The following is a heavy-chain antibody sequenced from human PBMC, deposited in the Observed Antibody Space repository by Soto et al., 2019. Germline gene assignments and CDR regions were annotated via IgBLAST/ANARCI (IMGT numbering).Heavy chain of an antibody. D-gene: IGHD6-13*01. CDR2: TWYDGSNK. CDR1: GFTFSSYG. J-gene: IGHJ6*02. Sequence: QVQLVESGGGVVQPGRSLRLSSAASGFTFSSYGMHWVRQAPGKGLEWVAVTWYDGSNKYHADSVKGRFTISRDNSKNTLYLQMNSLRVEDTAVYYCAILSSSWSMDVWGQGTTVTVSS. V-gene: IGHV3-33*01. CDR3: AILSSSWSMDV.